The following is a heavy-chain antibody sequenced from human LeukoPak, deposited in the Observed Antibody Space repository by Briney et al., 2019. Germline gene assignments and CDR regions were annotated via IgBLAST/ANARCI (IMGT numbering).Heavy chain of an antibody. J-gene: IGHJ4*02. V-gene: IGHV1-2*02. D-gene: IGHD7-27*01. CDR3: ARDVTGSLYYFDY. Sequence: GASVKVSCKASGYTFTGYYMHWVRQAPGQGLEWMGWINPNSGGTNYAQKFQGRVTMTSDTSISTAYMELSRLRSDDTAVHYCARDVTGSLYYFDYWGQGTLVTVSS. CDR1: GYTFTGYY. CDR2: INPNSGGT.